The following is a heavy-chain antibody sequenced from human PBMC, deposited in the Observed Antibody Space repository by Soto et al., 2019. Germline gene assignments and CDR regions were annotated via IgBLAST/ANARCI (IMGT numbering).Heavy chain of an antibody. J-gene: IGHJ4*02. CDR2: IYYSGST. D-gene: IGHD2-15*01. CDR3: ASEDIVVVVAAFDY. CDR1: GGSISSSSYY. Sequence: QLQLQESGPGLVKPSETLSLTCTVSGGSISSSSYYWGWIRQPPGKGLEWIGSIYYSGSTYYNPSLTSRVTISVDTSKNQFSLKLSSVTAADTAVYYCASEDIVVVVAAFDYWGQGTLVTVSS. V-gene: IGHV4-39*01.